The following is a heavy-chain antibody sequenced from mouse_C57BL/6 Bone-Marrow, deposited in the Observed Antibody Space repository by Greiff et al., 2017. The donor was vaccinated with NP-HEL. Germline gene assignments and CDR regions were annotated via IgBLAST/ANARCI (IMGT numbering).Heavy chain of an antibody. CDR2: INSDGGST. Sequence: DVMLVESGGGLVQPGESLKLSCESNEYEFPSHDMSWVRKTPEKRLELVAAINSDGGSTYYPDTMERRFIITRDNTKQTLYLQMSSLRSEDTALYYCARHAKGDWYFDVWGTGTTVTVSS. CDR3: ARHAKGDWYFDV. V-gene: IGHV5-2*01. CDR1: EYEFPSHD. J-gene: IGHJ1*03.